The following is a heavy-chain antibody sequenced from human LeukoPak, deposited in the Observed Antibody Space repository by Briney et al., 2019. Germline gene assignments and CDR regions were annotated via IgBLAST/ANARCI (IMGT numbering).Heavy chain of an antibody. Sequence: SETLSLTCAVYGGSFSGYYWSWIRQPPGKGLEWIGEINHSGSTNYNPSLKSRVTISIDTSKNQFSLKLTSVTAADTAVYYCAKQTGSGLFILPGGQGTLVTVSS. CDR3: AKQTGSGLFILP. CDR1: GGSFSGYY. J-gene: IGHJ4*02. CDR2: INHSGST. V-gene: IGHV4-34*01. D-gene: IGHD3/OR15-3a*01.